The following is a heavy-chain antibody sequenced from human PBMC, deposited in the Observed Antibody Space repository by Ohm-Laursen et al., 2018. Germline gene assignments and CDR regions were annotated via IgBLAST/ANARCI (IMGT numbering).Heavy chain of an antibody. J-gene: IGHJ4*02. CDR1: GASMIDYY. CDR3: ARNFNWENPYNFAY. CDR2: IYYGGST. Sequence: SETLSLTCAVSGASMIDYYWNWIRQPPGKGLEWIGYIYYGGSTKYNPSLESRVTISLDTSRNQFSLRLTSLIAADTAVYYCARNFNWENPYNFAYWGQGILVPVSS. V-gene: IGHV4-59*01. D-gene: IGHD3-9*01.